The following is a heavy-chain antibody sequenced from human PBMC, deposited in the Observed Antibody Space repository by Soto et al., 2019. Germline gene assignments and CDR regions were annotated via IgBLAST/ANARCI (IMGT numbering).Heavy chain of an antibody. Sequence: QVQLVQSGAEVKKPGSSVKVSCKASGGTFSSYTISWVRQAPGQGLEWMGRIIPILGIANYAQKFQGRVTITADKSTSTAYMELSSLRSEDTAVYYCARDEGRVRGAYQHYYYYYYMDVWGKGTTVTVSS. CDR2: IIPILGIA. CDR3: ARDEGRVRGAYQHYYYYYYMDV. CDR1: GGTFSSYT. D-gene: IGHD3-10*01. V-gene: IGHV1-69*08. J-gene: IGHJ6*03.